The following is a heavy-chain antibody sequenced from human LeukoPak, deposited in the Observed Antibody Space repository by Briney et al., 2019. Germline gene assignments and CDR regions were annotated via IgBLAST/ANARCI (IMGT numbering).Heavy chain of an antibody. D-gene: IGHD7-27*01. CDR2: IIPIFGIA. Sequence: GASVKVSCEASGGTFSSYAISWVRQAPGQGLEWMGRIIPIFGIANYAQKFQGRVTITADKSTSTAYMELSSLRSEDTAVYYCARDETGDPTVGYWGQGTLVTVSS. CDR3: ARDETGDPTVGY. V-gene: IGHV1-69*04. J-gene: IGHJ4*02. CDR1: GGTFSSYA.